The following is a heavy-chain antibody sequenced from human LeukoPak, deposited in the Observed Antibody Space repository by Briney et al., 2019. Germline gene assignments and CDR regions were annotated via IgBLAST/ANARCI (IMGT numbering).Heavy chain of an antibody. Sequence: SGGSLRLSCAASGFTFSSYWMHWVRHAPGKGLVWVSRINSDGSSTSYADSVKGRFTISRDNAKNTLYLQMNSLRAEDTAVYYCARDPRYCSSTSCYTTFDYWGQGTLVTVSS. D-gene: IGHD2-2*02. CDR2: INSDGSST. V-gene: IGHV3-74*01. CDR1: GFTFSSYW. CDR3: ARDPRYCSSTSCYTTFDY. J-gene: IGHJ4*02.